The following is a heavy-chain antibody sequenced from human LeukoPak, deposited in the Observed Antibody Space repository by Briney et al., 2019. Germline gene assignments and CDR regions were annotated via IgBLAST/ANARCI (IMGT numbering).Heavy chain of an antibody. CDR3: ARDSDQVVVVVAATLDY. J-gene: IGHJ4*02. CDR1: GYTFTGYY. D-gene: IGHD2-15*01. Sequence: ASVKVSCKASGYTFTGYYMHWVRQAPGQGLEWMGWINPNSGGTNYAQKFQGRVTMTRDTSISTAYMKLSRLRSDDTAVYYCARDSDQVVVVVAATLDYWGQGTLVTVSS. CDR2: INPNSGGT. V-gene: IGHV1-2*02.